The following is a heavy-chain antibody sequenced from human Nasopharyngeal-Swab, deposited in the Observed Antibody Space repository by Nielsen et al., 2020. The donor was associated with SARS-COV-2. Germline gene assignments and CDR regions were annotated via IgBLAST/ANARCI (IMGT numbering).Heavy chain of an antibody. D-gene: IGHD3-3*01. CDR1: GGTFSSYA. Sequence: SVKVSCKASGGTFSSYALSWVRQAPGQGLEWLGGIVPLLGTTKYGQKFQGRVTFTADKSTTTAYMELNSLISGDTAVYFCASGYDFWSGYSQWGQGTLDTVSS. CDR2: IVPLLGTT. J-gene: IGHJ4*02. V-gene: IGHV1-69*06. CDR3: ASGYDFWSGYSQ.